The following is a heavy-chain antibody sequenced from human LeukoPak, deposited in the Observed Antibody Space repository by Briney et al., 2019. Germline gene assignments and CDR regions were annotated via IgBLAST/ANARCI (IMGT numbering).Heavy chain of an antibody. CDR3: ATYSSLNRREFQY. CDR2: ISFSSSTI. CDR1: GFSLRSHS. V-gene: IGHV3-48*04. J-gene: IGHJ1*01. Sequence: GGSLRLSCAASGFSLRSHSMNWVRQAPGKGLEWVSYISFSSSTIYYADSVKGRFTISRDNAKNSLFLQMNSLRAEDTAVYYCATYSSLNRREFQYWGQGTLLTVSS. D-gene: IGHD3-22*01.